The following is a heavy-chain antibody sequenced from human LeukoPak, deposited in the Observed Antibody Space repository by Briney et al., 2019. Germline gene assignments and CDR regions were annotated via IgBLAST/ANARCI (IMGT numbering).Heavy chain of an antibody. D-gene: IGHD2-15*01. J-gene: IGHJ5*02. CDR2: INPNSGNT. CDR1: GYTFTGYY. Sequence: GASVKVSCKSSGYTFTGYYMHWVRQAPGQGLEWMGWINPNSGNTGYAQKFQGRVTMTRNTSISTAYMELSSLRSEDTAVYYCARGLGYCSGGSCYGYWFDPWGQGTLVTVSS. V-gene: IGHV1-8*02. CDR3: ARGLGYCSGGSCYGYWFDP.